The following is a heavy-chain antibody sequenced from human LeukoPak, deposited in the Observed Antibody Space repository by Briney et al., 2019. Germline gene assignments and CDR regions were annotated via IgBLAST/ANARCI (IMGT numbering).Heavy chain of an antibody. CDR2: ISGSGGST. V-gene: IGHV3-23*01. CDR3: ALERGYYDSSGYDDY. J-gene: IGHJ4*02. CDR1: GFTCSSYA. D-gene: IGHD3-22*01. Sequence: GGSLRLSCAASGFTCSSYAMSWVRQAPGKGLEWVSAISGSGGSTYYADSVKGRFTISRDNSKNTLYLQMNSLRAEDTAVYYCALERGYYDSSGYDDYWGQGTLVTVSS.